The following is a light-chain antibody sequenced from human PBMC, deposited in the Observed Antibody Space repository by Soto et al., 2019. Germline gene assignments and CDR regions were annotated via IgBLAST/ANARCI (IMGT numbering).Light chain of an antibody. V-gene: IGLV2-8*01. CDR2: EVS. J-gene: IGLJ3*02. Sequence: QSALTQSPSASGSPGQSVTISCTGTSSDVGGHNYVSWYQHHPGKAPKLMIYEVSKRPSGVPDRFSGSKSGNTASLTVSGLQAEDEAVYYCSSTAGNNNLVFGGGTQLT. CDR1: SSDVGGHNY. CDR3: SSTAGNNNLV.